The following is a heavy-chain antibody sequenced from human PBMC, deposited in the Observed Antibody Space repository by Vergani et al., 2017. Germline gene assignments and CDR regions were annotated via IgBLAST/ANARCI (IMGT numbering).Heavy chain of an antibody. CDR3: ARLSASSSSYVGY. Sequence: QVQLVQSGAEVKKPGASVKVSCKASGYTFSAYYMHWVRQAPGQGLEWMGWINPNSGGTKYAQKFQGRVTMTRDTSISTAYMELSRLRSDDTAVFYCARLSASSSSYVGYWGQETLVTVSS. V-gene: IGHV1-2*02. D-gene: IGHD6-13*01. CDR1: GYTFSAYY. CDR2: INPNSGGT. J-gene: IGHJ4*02.